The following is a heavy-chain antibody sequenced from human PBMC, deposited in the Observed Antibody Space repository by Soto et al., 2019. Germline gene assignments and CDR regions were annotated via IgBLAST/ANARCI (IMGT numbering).Heavy chain of an antibody. V-gene: IGHV1-69*13. D-gene: IGHD5-12*01. J-gene: IGHJ4*02. CDR2: IIPIFGTA. Sequence: SVKVSCKASGGTFSSYAISWVLQAPGQGLEWMGGIIPIFGTANYAQKFQGRVTITADESTSTAYMELSSLRSEDTAVYYCARGPYSGYDSAIDYWGQGTLVTVSS. CDR1: GGTFSSYA. CDR3: ARGPYSGYDSAIDY.